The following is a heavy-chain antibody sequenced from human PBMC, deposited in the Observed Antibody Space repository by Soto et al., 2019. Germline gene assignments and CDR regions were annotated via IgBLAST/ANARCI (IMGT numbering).Heavy chain of an antibody. V-gene: IGHV4-30-2*01. CDR1: GGSFSSGGYS. CDR2: IYHSGST. J-gene: IGHJ6*02. Sequence: QLQLQESGSGLLKPSQTLSLTCAVSGGSFSSGGYSWCWIRQPPGKGLEWISYIYHSGSTYYNLSLMSRVTITVDRFKNQFSLELSYVTAADTAVYYCATAAVRGYYYGMDVWGQGTTVTVSS. D-gene: IGHD3-10*01. CDR3: ATAAVRGYYYGMDV.